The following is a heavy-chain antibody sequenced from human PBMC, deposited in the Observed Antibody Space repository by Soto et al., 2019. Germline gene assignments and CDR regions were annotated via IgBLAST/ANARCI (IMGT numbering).Heavy chain of an antibody. Sequence: PSETLSLTCTVSGGSVSSGSYYWSWIRQPPGKGLEWIGYIYYSGSTNYNPSLKSRVTISVDTSKNQFSLKLSSVTAADTAVYYCARDSNRLAVAGPYYYYGMDVWGQGTTVTVSS. CDR3: ARDSNRLAVAGPYYYYGMDV. D-gene: IGHD6-19*01. J-gene: IGHJ6*02. CDR2: IYYSGST. CDR1: GGSVSSGSYY. V-gene: IGHV4-61*01.